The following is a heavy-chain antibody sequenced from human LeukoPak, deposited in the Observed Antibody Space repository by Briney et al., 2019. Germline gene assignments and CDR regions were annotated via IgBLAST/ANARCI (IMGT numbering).Heavy chain of an antibody. Sequence: SESLSLTCAVYGGSFSGYYWSWIRQPPGKGLEWIGEINHSGSTNYNPSLKSRVTISVDTSKNQISLKLSSVTAADTAVYYCARAPSLMKAFRWFGPWGQGTLVTVPS. J-gene: IGHJ5*02. CDR2: INHSGST. CDR3: ARAPSLMKAFRWFGP. D-gene: IGHD3-16*01. CDR1: GGSFSGYY. V-gene: IGHV4-34*01.